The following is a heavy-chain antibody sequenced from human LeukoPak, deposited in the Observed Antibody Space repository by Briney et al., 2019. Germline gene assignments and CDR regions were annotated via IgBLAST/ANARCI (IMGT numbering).Heavy chain of an antibody. CDR3: ARPRGAAAGTFGFDP. CDR2: ISYDGSNK. J-gene: IGHJ5*02. V-gene: IGHV3-30*03. D-gene: IGHD6-13*01. Sequence: GGSLRLSCAASGFTFTSYVMHWVRQAPGKGLQWVALISYDGSNKYYAGSVKGRFTISRDNSKNTLYLQMNSLRAEDTAVYYCARPRGAAAGTFGFDPWGQGTLVTVSS. CDR1: GFTFTSYV.